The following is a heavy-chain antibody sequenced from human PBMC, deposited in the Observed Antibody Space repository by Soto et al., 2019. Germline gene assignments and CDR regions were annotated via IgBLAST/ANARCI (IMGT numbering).Heavy chain of an antibody. Sequence: VLLVQSGDEVKKPGASVKVSCKASGYNSVNYGLSWLRQAPGRGLEWLAWISGYNGDKYYAQNTQGRVAITTDTSTNTIYMDLKSLRSADTAVYYCARTRLDCRTASCYEFWGQGTLVTVSS. D-gene: IGHD2-2*01. V-gene: IGHV1-18*01. CDR3: ARTRLDCRTASCYEF. CDR2: ISGYNGDK. J-gene: IGHJ4*02. CDR1: GYNSVNYG.